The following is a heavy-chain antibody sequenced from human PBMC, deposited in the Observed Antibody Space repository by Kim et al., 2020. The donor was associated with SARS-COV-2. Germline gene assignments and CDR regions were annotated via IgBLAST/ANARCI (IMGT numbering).Heavy chain of an antibody. CDR2: TYYSGST. CDR1: GGSISSSSYS. D-gene: IGHD1-1*01. CDR3: ASRGRTIDWFDP. V-gene: IGHV4-39*01. J-gene: IGHJ5*02. Sequence: SETLSLTCTVSGGSISSSSYSWGWIRQPPGKGLEWIGNTYYSGSTYYNPSLKSRVTIPVDTSKNQFSLKLTSVTAADMAVYYCASRGRTIDWFDPWGQGT.